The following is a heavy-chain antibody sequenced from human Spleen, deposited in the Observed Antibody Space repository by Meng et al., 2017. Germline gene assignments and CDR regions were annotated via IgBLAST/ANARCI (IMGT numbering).Heavy chain of an antibody. CDR2: INPNSGGT. Sequence: SVNVSCKASGYTFTGYHMYWVRQAPGQGLEWMGWINPNSGGTNYAQKFQGRVTMTRDTSINTAYMELSRPRSDDTAVYYWARLDITMIVGFDYWGQGTLVTVSS. CDR1: GYTFTGYH. J-gene: IGHJ4*02. D-gene: IGHD3-22*01. CDR3: ARLDITMIVGFDY. V-gene: IGHV1-2*02.